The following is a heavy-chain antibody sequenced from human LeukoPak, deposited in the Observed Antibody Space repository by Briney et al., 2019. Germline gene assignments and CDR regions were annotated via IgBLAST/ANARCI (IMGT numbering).Heavy chain of an antibody. CDR1: GYTFTSFG. CDR3: ARRGYGDYFDY. D-gene: IGHD4-17*01. V-gene: IGHV1-18*01. Sequence: ASVKVSCKASGYTFTSFGISWVRQAPGQGLEWMGWISTYNANTNYAQKLQGRVTMTTDTSTSTAYMELRSLRSDDTAVYYCARRGYGDYFDYWGQGTLVTVSS. J-gene: IGHJ4*02. CDR2: ISTYNANT.